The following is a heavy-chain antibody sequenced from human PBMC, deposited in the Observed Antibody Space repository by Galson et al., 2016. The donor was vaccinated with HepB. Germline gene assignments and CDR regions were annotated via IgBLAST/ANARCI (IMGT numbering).Heavy chain of an antibody. D-gene: IGHD5-18*01. CDR2: IRGSGDST. CDR3: RKGVQVWLEIDH. V-gene: IGHV3-23*01. CDR1: GFTFSSYA. J-gene: IGHJ4*02. Sequence: SLRLSCAASGFTFSSYAIHWVRQAPGKGLEWVSAIRGSGDSTYYADSVKGRFTISRDNSKNTLYLQINSLRAEDTAVYYCRKGVQVWLEIDHWGQGTLVTVSS.